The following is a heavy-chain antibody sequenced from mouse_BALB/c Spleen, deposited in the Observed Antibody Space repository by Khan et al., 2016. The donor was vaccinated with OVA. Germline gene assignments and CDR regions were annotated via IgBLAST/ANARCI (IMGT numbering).Heavy chain of an antibody. CDR1: GFSLTNNG. CDR3: AGFETSYYALYY. CDR2: IWGDGNT. Sequence: VELVESGPGLVAPSQSLSITCTVSGFSLTNNGVSWVRQPPGKGLEWLGVIWGDGNTNYHSALKSRLSISKDMSKSQVFLKLNSLQNGDTATYXCAGFETSYYALYYWGLGTSVTVSS. V-gene: IGHV2-3*01. J-gene: IGHJ4*01.